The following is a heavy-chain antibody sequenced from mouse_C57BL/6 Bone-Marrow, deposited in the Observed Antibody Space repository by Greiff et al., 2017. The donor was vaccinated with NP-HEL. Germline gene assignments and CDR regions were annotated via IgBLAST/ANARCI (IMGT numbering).Heavy chain of an antibody. CDR2: IYPGSGNT. V-gene: IGHV1-76*01. CDR3: ARGNWEAY. Sequence: VKLQESGAELVRPGASVKLSCKASGYTFTDYYINWVKQRPGQGLEWIARIYPGSGNTYYNEKFKGKATLTAEKSSSTAYMQLSSLTSEDSAVYFCARGNWEAYWGQGTLVTVSA. CDR1: GYTFTDYY. J-gene: IGHJ3*01. D-gene: IGHD4-1*01.